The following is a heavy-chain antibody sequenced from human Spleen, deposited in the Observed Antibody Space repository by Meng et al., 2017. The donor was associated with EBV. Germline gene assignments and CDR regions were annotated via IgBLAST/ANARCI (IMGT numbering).Heavy chain of an antibody. J-gene: IGHJ4*02. CDR1: GGSITSTNW. D-gene: IGHD6-13*01. CDR2: THHGGNT. CDR3: ASHLVTPGTRGFDH. Sequence: QVQVQESGPRRCVASDTLPLTGVVSGGSITSTNWWSWVRQPPGKGLEWIGETHHGGNTNYNTSLQSRVTIAVDKSKSQFSLQLTSVTAADTALYYCASHLVTPGTRGFDHWGPGILVTVSS. V-gene: IGHV4-4*02.